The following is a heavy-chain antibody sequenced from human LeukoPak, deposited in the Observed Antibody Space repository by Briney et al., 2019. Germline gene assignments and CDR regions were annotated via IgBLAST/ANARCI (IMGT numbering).Heavy chain of an antibody. CDR1: EFSASNYW. Sequence: GGSLRLSCVVSEFSASNYWMSWIRQAPGKGLEWVSYISSSGSTIYYADSVKGRFTISRDNAKNSLYLQMNSLRAEDTAVYYCARSPYYYYMDVWGKGTTVTVSS. CDR3: ARSPYYYYMDV. J-gene: IGHJ6*03. CDR2: ISSSGSTI. V-gene: IGHV3-11*01.